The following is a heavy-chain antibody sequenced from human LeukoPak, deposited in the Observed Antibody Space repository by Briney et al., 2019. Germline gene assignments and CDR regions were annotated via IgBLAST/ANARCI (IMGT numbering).Heavy chain of an antibody. CDR1: GFTFSSYA. J-gene: IGHJ4*02. D-gene: IGHD3-22*01. V-gene: IGHV3-23*01. Sequence: PGGSLRLSCAASGFTFSSYAMSWVRQAPGKGLEWVSAISGSGGSTYYADSVKGRFTISRDNSKSTLYLQMNSLRAEDTAVYYCAKGYYYDSSGYSLYYFDYWGQGTLVTVSS. CDR3: AKGYYYDSSGYSLYYFDY. CDR2: ISGSGGST.